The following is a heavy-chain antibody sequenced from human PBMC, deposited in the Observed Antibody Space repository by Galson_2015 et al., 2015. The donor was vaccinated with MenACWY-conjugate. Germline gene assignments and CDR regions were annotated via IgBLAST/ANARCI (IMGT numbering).Heavy chain of an antibody. CDR2: IWHDGTNK. Sequence: SLRLSCAASGFSFSSYGIHWVRQAPGKGLEWVAVIWHDGTNKYYADSVKGRFTISRDNSQNTLYLQMNSLRAEDSAVYFCARRQRIITYAVDGGVDGMDVWGQGTTVIVSS. CDR1: GFSFSSYG. CDR3: ARRQRIITYAVDGGVDGMDV. V-gene: IGHV3-33*01. D-gene: IGHD3-16*01. J-gene: IGHJ6*02.